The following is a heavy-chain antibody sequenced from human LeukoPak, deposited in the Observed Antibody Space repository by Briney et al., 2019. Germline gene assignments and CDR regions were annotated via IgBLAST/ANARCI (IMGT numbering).Heavy chain of an antibody. Sequence: GGSLRLSCAASGFSFSNSGMHWVRQAPGRGSEYVAGIWFDESSQRYADSVEDRFTISRDNSKNTVFLQMRSVRVEDTAVYFCARAGRGRDTSHYYFDSWGRGTQVSVSS. CDR2: IWFDESSQ. CDR3: ARAGRGRDTSHYYFDS. J-gene: IGHJ4*02. CDR1: GFSFSNSG. V-gene: IGHV3-33*08. D-gene: IGHD3-10*01.